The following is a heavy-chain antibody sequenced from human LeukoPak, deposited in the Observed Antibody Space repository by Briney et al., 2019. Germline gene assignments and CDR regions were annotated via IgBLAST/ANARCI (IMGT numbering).Heavy chain of an antibody. Sequence: SETLSLTCAVYGGPFSGYYWSLIRQPPGKGLEWIGEINYSGSSNYNPSLKSRVTISVDTSKNQFSLKLSSVTAADTAVYYCARGGRFRPGTTDYWGQGTLVSVSS. CDR2: INYSGSS. V-gene: IGHV4-34*01. D-gene: IGHD1-1*01. CDR3: ARGGRFRPGTTDY. CDR1: GGPFSGYY. J-gene: IGHJ4*02.